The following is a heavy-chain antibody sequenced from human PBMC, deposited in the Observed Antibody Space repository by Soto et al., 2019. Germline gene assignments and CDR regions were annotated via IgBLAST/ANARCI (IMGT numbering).Heavy chain of an antibody. CDR1: GYTFTSYG. J-gene: IGHJ4*02. Sequence: ASVKVSCKASGYTFTSYGISWVRQAPGQGLEWMGWISAYNGNTNYAQKLQGRVTMTTDTSTSTAYIELRSLRSDDTAVYYCARDLGSSSSSFSVPFDYWGQGTLVTVS. CDR3: ARDLGSSSSSFSVPFDY. D-gene: IGHD6-6*01. CDR2: ISAYNGNT. V-gene: IGHV1-18*01.